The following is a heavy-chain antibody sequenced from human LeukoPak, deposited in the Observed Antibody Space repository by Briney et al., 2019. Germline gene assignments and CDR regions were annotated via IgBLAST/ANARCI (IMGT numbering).Heavy chain of an antibody. Sequence: PSQTLSLTCTVSGGSISSYYWSWIRQPPGKGLEWIGYIYYSGSTNYNPSLKSRVTISVDTSKNQFSLKLSSVTAADTAVYYCARQSRIAAASCYDPWGQGTLVSVSS. CDR2: IYYSGST. CDR3: ARQSRIAAASCYDP. CDR1: GGSISSYY. V-gene: IGHV4-59*08. D-gene: IGHD6-13*01. J-gene: IGHJ5*02.